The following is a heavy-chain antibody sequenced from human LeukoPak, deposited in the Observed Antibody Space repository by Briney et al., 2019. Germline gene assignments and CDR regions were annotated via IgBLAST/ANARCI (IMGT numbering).Heavy chain of an antibody. CDR1: GGSFSGYY. CDR3: ARGDGRDGYNGEY. CDR2: INHSGST. J-gene: IGHJ4*02. D-gene: IGHD5-24*01. Sequence: PSETLSLTCAAYGGSFSGYYWSWIRQPPGKGLEWIGEINHSGSTNYNPSLKSRVTISVDTSKNQFSLKLSSVTAADTAVYYCARGDGRDGYNGEYWGQGTLVTVSS. V-gene: IGHV4-34*01.